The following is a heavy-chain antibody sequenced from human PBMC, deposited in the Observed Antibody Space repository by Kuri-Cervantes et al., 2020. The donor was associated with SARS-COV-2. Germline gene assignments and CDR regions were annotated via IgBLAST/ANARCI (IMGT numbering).Heavy chain of an antibody. Sequence: GESLKISCAASGFTFSSYAMSWVRQAPGKGLEWVSVIYSGGSSTYYADSVKDRFTISRDNSKNTLYLQMNSLRAEDTAVYYCASMVRGNYGMDVWGQGTTVTVSS. CDR1: GFTFSSYA. D-gene: IGHD3-10*01. CDR3: ASMVRGNYGMDV. V-gene: IGHV3-23*03. CDR2: IYSGGSST. J-gene: IGHJ6*02.